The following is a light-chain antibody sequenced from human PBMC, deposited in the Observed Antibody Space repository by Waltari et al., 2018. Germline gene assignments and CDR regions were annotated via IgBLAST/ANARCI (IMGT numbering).Light chain of an antibody. CDR1: QSISSW. V-gene: IGKV1-5*01. CDR2: DAS. J-gene: IGKJ1*01. Sequence: DIQMTQSPSTLSASVGDRVTITCRASQSISSWLAWYQQKPGKAPKLLIYDASSLESGVPSRVGGSGSGTEFTLTISSLQPDDFATYYCQQYNSYSPWTFGQGTKVEIK. CDR3: QQYNSYSPWT.